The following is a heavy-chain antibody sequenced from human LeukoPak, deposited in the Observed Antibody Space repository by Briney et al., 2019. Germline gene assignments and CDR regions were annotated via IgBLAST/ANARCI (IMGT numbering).Heavy chain of an antibody. D-gene: IGHD1-1*01. J-gene: IGHJ6*03. V-gene: IGHV3-20*04. Sequence: GGSLRLSCAAPGFTFDDYSMSWVRQAPGKGLEWVSSMKWTGSSTRYADDVKRRFTNSCDNAKNSLYLQMNSLRAEDTALSYCARDRNVEYMDVWGKGTTVTVSS. CDR2: MKWTGSST. CDR1: GFTFDDYS. CDR3: ARDRNVEYMDV.